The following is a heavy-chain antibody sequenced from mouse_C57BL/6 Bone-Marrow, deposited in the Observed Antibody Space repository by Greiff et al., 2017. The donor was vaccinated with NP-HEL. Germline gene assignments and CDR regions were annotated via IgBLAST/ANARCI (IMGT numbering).Heavy chain of an antibody. Sequence: QVQLQQPGAELVMPGASVKLSCKASGYTFTSYWMHWVKQRPGQGLEWIGEIDPSDSYTNYNQKFKGKSTLTVDKSSSTAYMQLSSLTSEDSSVYYCARERDKFPYAMDYWGQGTSVTVSS. CDR3: ARERDKFPYAMDY. J-gene: IGHJ4*01. CDR1: GYTFTSYW. CDR2: IDPSDSYT. V-gene: IGHV1-69*01.